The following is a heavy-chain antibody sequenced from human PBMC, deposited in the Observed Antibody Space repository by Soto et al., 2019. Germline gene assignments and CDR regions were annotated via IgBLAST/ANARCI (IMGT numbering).Heavy chain of an antibody. V-gene: IGHV1-69*01. D-gene: IGHD3-3*01. CDR3: ARSHYYDFCSGYSYFDY. Sequence: QVQLVQSGAEVKKPGSSVKVSCKPSGGTFSRYAISWVRQAPGQGLEWMGGIIPIFGTANYAQKFQGRVTITADESTSTAYMELSSLGSEDTAVYYCARSHYYDFCSGYSYFDYWGQGTLVTVST. J-gene: IGHJ4*02. CDR1: GGTFSRYA. CDR2: IIPIFGTA.